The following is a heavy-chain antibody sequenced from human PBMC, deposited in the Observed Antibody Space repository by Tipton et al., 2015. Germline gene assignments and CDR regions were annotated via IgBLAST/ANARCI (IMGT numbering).Heavy chain of an antibody. D-gene: IGHD2-15*01. CDR1: GGSVNSGSYY. Sequence: TLSLTCIVSGGSVNSGSYYWSWIRQPPGKGLEWIGYVYYSGNTNYNPSLKSRVTMSVDTSKNQFSLKLTSVNAADTAVYYCAKGGNNWFDPWGQGTLVTVSS. CDR2: VYYSGNT. CDR3: AKGGNNWFDP. V-gene: IGHV4-61*01. J-gene: IGHJ5*02.